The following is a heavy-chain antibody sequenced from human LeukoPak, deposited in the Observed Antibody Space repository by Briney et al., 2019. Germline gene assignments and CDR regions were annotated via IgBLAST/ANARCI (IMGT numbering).Heavy chain of an antibody. D-gene: IGHD6-19*01. J-gene: IGHJ4*02. Sequence: ASVKVSCKASGYTFRNYGITWVRQAPGQGLEWMGWIGTYNGNTDCAQKFQGRVIMTADTSTTTAHMELRSLRSDDTAVYYCARGRLKRVPFTKVAGALDYWGQGTRVTVSS. CDR2: IGTYNGNT. V-gene: IGHV1-18*01. CDR3: ARGRLKRVPFTKVAGALDY. CDR1: GYTFRNYG.